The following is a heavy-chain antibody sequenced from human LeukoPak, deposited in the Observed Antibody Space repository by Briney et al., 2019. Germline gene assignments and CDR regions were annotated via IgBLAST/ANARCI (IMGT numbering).Heavy chain of an antibody. CDR2: INHSGST. CDR3: ARLPARGSLRLLEWLLRDAFDI. D-gene: IGHD3-3*01. CDR1: GGSFSGYY. V-gene: IGHV4-34*01. J-gene: IGHJ3*02. Sequence: SETLSLTCAVYGGSFSGYYWSWIRQPPGKGLEWIGEINHSGSTNYNPSLKSRVTIALDTSKNQFSLKLSSVTAADTAVYYCARLPARGSLRLLEWLLRDAFDIWGQGTMVTVSS.